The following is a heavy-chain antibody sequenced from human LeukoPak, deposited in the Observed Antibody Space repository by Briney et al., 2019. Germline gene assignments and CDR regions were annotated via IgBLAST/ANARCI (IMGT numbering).Heavy chain of an antibody. CDR1: GYTFNVYY. J-gene: IGHJ4*02. CDR3: ATDCGGDCYSRY. D-gene: IGHD2-21*02. V-gene: IGHV1-2*02. CDR2: INPNNGGI. Sequence: ASVKLSCNASGYTFNVYYLHWVRQAHGPGLEWMGWINPNNGGIKYAQKFQGRVTMTRDTSISTAYMELSSLKSDDTAVYYCATDCGGDCYSRYWGQGTLVTVSS.